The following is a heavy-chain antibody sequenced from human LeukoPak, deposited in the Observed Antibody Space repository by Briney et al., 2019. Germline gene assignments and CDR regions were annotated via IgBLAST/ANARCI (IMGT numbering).Heavy chain of an antibody. CDR2: INTNNGNT. D-gene: IGHD2-2*01. V-gene: IGHV1-18*01. CDR1: GYTFFTYG. J-gene: IGHJ6*03. Sequence: ASVKVSCKASGYTFFTYGISWVRQAPGQGLEWMGWINTNNGNTNYAENFQGRVTMTTDTSTSTAYMEVRSLRLDDTAVYYCARDALSLVPSPGGYYYMDVWGKGTTVTVSS. CDR3: ARDALSLVPSPGGYYYMDV.